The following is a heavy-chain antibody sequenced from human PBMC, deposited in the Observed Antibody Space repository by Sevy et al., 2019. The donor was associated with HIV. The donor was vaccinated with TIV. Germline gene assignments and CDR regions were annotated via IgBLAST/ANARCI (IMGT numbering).Heavy chain of an antibody. D-gene: IGHD2-2*01. CDR3: ARNPPYCTSTSCHFDY. Sequence: SQTLSLTCAISGDSVSSNSAAWNWIRQSPSRGLEWLGRTYYRSKWYKDYTVSVKSRITINPDTSKNQFSLQLNSVTPEDTAVYYCARNPPYCTSTSCHFDYWGQGTLVTVSS. V-gene: IGHV6-1*01. J-gene: IGHJ4*02. CDR1: GDSVSSNSAA. CDR2: TYYRSKWYK.